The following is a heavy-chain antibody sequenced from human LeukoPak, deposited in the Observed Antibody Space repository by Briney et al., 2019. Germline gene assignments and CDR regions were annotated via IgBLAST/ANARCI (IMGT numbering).Heavy chain of an antibody. CDR1: GYTFTSYG. J-gene: IGHJ4*02. V-gene: IGHV1-18*01. Sequence: RASVKVSCKASGYTFTSYGISWVRQAPGKGLEWMGWISGYNGNTKYAQKLQGRVTMTTDTSTSTVYMELRSLRSDDTAVYYCARDLKMGYSSGRYSWGTGSSNDYWGQGTLVTVSS. CDR3: ARDLKMGYSSGRYSWGTGSSNDY. D-gene: IGHD6-19*01. CDR2: ISGYNGNT.